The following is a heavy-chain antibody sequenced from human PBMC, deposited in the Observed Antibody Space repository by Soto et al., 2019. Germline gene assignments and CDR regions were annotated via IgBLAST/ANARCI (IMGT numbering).Heavy chain of an antibody. CDR3: ARDGRGRYNLVY. V-gene: IGHV4-4*02. J-gene: IGHJ4*02. CDR2: IHHSGRT. CDR1: GGSISNDDW. Sequence: QVQLQESGPGLVKPSGTLSLTCAVSGGSISNDDWWSWVRKAPGKGLEWIGDIHHSGRTHYNPSLNSQVSMSLDKSNYQISLNVNSVTAADTAVYYCARDGRGRYNLVYWGQGTLVIVSS. D-gene: IGHD1-1*01.